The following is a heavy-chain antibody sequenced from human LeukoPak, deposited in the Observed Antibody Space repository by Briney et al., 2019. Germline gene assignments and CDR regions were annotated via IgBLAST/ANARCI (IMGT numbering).Heavy chain of an antibody. J-gene: IGHJ6*02. D-gene: IGHD1-26*01. CDR3: ARGGALGTDV. Sequence: GGSLRLSCAASGFTFSDYYMTWIRQAPGKGLEWVSYISGVASDIYYGDSVKGRFTISRDNAKNSVYLQMNSLRAEDTAVYYCARGGALGTDVWGQGTTVTVSS. CDR2: ISGVASDI. V-gene: IGHV3-11*01. CDR1: GFTFSDYY.